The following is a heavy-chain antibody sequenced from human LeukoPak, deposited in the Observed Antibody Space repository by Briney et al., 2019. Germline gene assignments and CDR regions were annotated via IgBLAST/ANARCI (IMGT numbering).Heavy chain of an antibody. J-gene: IGHJ6*02. CDR2: IYYSGST. CDR3: ARELRGSEQYGMDA. V-gene: IGHV4-31*03. Sequence: SQTLSLTCTVSGGSISSGGYYWSWIRQHPGKGLEWIGYIYYSGSTYYNPSLKSRVTISVDTSKNQFSLKLSSVTAADTAVYYCARELRGSEQYGMDAWGQGTTVTVSS. D-gene: IGHD3-10*01. CDR1: GGSISSGGYY.